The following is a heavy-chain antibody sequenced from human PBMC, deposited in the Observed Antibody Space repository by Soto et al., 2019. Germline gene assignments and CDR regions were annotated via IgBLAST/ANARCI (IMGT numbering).Heavy chain of an antibody. Sequence: PGGSLRLSCAASGFTFSSYSMNWVRQAPGKGLEWVSYISSSSSTIYYADSVKGRFTISRDNAKNSLYLQMNSLRDEDTAVYYCARDGRGSSWYGATFDYWGQGTLVTVSS. CDR1: GFTFSSYS. J-gene: IGHJ4*02. V-gene: IGHV3-48*02. CDR3: ARDGRGSSWYGATFDY. CDR2: ISSSSSTI. D-gene: IGHD6-13*01.